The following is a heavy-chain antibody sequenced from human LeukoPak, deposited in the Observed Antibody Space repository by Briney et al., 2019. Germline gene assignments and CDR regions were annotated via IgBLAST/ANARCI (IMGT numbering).Heavy chain of an antibody. J-gene: IGHJ4*02. D-gene: IGHD6-19*01. CDR3: AGGRSSVLGY. CDR2: IYYSGST. CDR1: GVSISGISYY. Sequence: PSETLSITCSVSGVSISGISYYWGWIRQPPGKGLEWIGSIYYSGSTYYNPSLKSRVTISVDTSKNQFSLKLSSVTAADTAVYYCAGGRSSVLGYWGQGTLVTVSS. V-gene: IGHV4-39*01.